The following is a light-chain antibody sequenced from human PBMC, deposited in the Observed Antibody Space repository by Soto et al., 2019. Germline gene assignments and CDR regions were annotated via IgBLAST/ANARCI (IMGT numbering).Light chain of an antibody. CDR1: QSISSY. V-gene: IGKV1-39*01. CDR2: AAS. J-gene: IGKJ1*01. Sequence: QVSQSPSPLASLVGGRGPIPCRASQSISSYLNWYQQKPGKAPKLLIYAASSLQSGVPSRFSGSGSGTDFTLTISSLQPEDFATYYCQQGYSTRTFGQGTKVDIK. CDR3: QQGYSTRT.